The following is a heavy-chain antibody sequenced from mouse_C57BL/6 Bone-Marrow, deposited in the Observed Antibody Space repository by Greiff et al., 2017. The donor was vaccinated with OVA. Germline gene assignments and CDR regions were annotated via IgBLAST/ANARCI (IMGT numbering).Heavy chain of an antibody. D-gene: IGHD1-1*01. V-gene: IGHV1-64*01. CDR2: IHPNSGST. J-gene: IGHJ3*01. CDR3: YGSSPWFAY. CDR1: GYTFTSYW. Sequence: LQQPGAELVKPGASVKLSCKASGYTFTSYWMHWVKQRPGQGLEWIGMIHPNSGSTNYNEKFKSKATLTVDKSSSTAYMQLSSLTSEDSAVYYCYGSSPWFAYWGQGTLVTVSA.